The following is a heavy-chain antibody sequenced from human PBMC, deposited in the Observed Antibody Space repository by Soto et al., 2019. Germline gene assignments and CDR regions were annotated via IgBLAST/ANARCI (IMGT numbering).Heavy chain of an antibody. CDR1: GFTFSGYG. D-gene: IGHD2-2*01. V-gene: IGHV3-30*03. CDR3: ARSQGSSTSLEIYYYYYYGMDV. CDR2: ISYDGSNK. J-gene: IGHJ6*02. Sequence: PGGSLRLSCAASGFTFSGYGMHWVRQAPGKGLEWVAVISYDGSNKYYADSVKGRFTISRDNSKNTLYLQMNSLRAEDTAVYYCARSQGSSTSLEIYYYYYYGMDVWGQGTTVTVSS.